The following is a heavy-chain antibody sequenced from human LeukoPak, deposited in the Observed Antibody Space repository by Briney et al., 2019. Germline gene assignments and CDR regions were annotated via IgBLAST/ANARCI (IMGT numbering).Heavy chain of an antibody. CDR3: AKASRQWLVRGYFDY. CDR2: IRYDGSNK. D-gene: IGHD6-19*01. V-gene: IGHV3-30*02. J-gene: IGHJ4*02. Sequence: GGSLRLSCAASGFTFSSYGIHWVRQAPGKGLEGVAFIRYDGSNKYYADSVKGRFTISRDNSKNTLYLQMNGLRAEDTAVYYCAKASRQWLVRGYFDYWGQGTLVTVSS. CDR1: GFTFSSYG.